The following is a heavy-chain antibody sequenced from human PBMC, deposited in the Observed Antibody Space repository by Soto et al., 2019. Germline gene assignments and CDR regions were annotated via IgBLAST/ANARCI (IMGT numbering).Heavy chain of an antibody. Sequence: PGGSLRLSCAASGFTFSSYAMSWVRQAPGKGLEWVSAISGSGGSTYYADSVKGRFTISRDNSKNTLYLQMNSLRAEDTAVYYCAKGRTYRLVQFGDYWGQGTLVTVSS. CDR1: GFTFSSYA. V-gene: IGHV3-23*01. CDR2: ISGSGGST. CDR3: AKGRTYRLVQFGDY. D-gene: IGHD6-19*01. J-gene: IGHJ4*02.